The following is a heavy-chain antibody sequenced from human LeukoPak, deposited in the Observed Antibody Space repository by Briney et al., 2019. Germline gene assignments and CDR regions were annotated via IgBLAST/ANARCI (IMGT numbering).Heavy chain of an antibody. CDR2: IHYSGST. Sequence: PSETLSLNCTVSGVSISGGSYHWGWVRQPPGKGLGWIGNIHYSGSTYYNPSLKSPVSISVDTSKNQFSLQLSSVTAADTAVYYCAGRVGASIWAGMHFWGQGTLVTVSS. V-gene: IGHV4-39*01. D-gene: IGHD1-26*01. CDR3: AGRVGASIWAGMHF. J-gene: IGHJ4*02. CDR1: GVSISGGSYH.